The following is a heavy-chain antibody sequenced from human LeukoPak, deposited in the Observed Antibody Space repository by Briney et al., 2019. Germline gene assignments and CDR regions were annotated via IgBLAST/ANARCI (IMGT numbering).Heavy chain of an antibody. CDR3: ATIDFSGGGVSAWFDP. Sequence: ASVKVSCKASGYTFTSYGISWVRQAPGQGLEWMGWISAYNGNTNYAQKLQGRVTMTEDTSTDTAYMELSSLRSEDTAVYYCATIDFSGGGVSAWFDPWGQGTLVTVSS. V-gene: IGHV1-18*01. CDR2: ISAYNGNT. D-gene: IGHD2-21*01. J-gene: IGHJ5*02. CDR1: GYTFTSYG.